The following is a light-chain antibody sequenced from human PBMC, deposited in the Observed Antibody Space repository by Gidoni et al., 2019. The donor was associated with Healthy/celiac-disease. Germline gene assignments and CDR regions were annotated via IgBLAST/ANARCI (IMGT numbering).Light chain of an antibody. CDR3: QQFNSYPPFT. CDR2: DAS. V-gene: IGKV1-13*02. J-gene: IGKJ4*01. Sequence: AIQLIQSPSSLSASVGDRVTITCRASQGISSALAWYQQKPGKAPKLLIYDASSLESGVPSRFSGSGSGTDFTLTISSLQPEDFATYYCQQFNSYPPFTFGGXTKVEIK. CDR1: QGISSA.